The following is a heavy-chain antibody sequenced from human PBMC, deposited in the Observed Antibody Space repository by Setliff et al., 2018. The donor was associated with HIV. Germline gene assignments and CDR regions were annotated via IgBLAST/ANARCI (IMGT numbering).Heavy chain of an antibody. CDR2: IIPSFGTP. Sequence: GASVKVSCKASGGTFSRYGINWVRQAPGQGLEWMGGIIPSFGTPNNAQKFQGRVTITMDESTSTTYMELSSLRSEDTAMYYCARLYGSGSYYNCDDAFDMWGQGTMVTVSS. J-gene: IGHJ3*02. CDR3: ARLYGSGSYYNCDDAFDM. CDR1: GGTFSRYG. V-gene: IGHV1-69*05. D-gene: IGHD3-10*01.